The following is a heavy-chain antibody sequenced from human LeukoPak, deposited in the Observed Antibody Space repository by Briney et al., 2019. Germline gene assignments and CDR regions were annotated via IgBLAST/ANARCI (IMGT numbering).Heavy chain of an antibody. J-gene: IGHJ4*02. CDR3: AKWGDYDVLTGYYDPDY. CDR1: GFTFSNYA. Sequence: GGSLILSCAASGFTFSNYAMSWVRQAPGKGLEWVSAITGSGGGTYYADSVKGRFTISRDNSKNTLYLQMNSLRADDTAVYYCAKWGDYDVLTGYYDPDYWGQGTLVTVSS. D-gene: IGHD3-9*01. CDR2: ITGSGGGT. V-gene: IGHV3-23*01.